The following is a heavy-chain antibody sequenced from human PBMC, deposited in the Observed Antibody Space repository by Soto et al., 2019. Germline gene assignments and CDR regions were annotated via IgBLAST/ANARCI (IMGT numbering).Heavy chain of an antibody. CDR3: ARGRMVRGAITTYYYYYMDV. D-gene: IGHD3-10*01. CDR2: INHSGST. Sequence: PSETLSLTCAVYGGSFSGYYWSWIRQPPGKGLEWIGEINHSGSTNYNPSLKSRVTISVDTSKNQFSLKLSSVTAADTAVYYCARGRMVRGAITTYYYYYMDVWGKGTTVTVSS. J-gene: IGHJ6*03. CDR1: GGSFSGYY. V-gene: IGHV4-34*01.